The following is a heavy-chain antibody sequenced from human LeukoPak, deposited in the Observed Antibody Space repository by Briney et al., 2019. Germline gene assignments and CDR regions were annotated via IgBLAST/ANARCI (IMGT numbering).Heavy chain of an antibody. CDR1: GGSFSGYY. CDR3: ARVEVLRSYGVDY. CDR2: INHSGST. J-gene: IGHJ4*02. Sequence: MSSETLSLTCAVYGGSFSGYYWSWIRQPPGKGLEWIGEINHSGSTNYNPSLKSRVTISVDTSKNQFSLKLSSVTAADTAVYYCARVEVLRSYGVDYWGQGTLVTVSS. D-gene: IGHD4-17*01. V-gene: IGHV4-34*09.